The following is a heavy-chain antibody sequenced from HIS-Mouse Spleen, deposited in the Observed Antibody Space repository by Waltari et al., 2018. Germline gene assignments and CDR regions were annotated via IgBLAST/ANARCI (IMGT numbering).Heavy chain of an antibody. Sequence: QLQLQESVPGLVKPSETLSLTCTVSGGSISSSSYYWGWIRQPPGKGLGWIGSIYYSGGTCYDPSLKSRVTRSVATSKNQFSLKLSSVTAADTAVYYCAREIPYSSSWYDWYFDLWGRGTLVTVSS. D-gene: IGHD6-13*01. CDR1: GGSISSSSYY. CDR3: AREIPYSSSWYDWYFDL. CDR2: IYYSGGT. J-gene: IGHJ2*01. V-gene: IGHV4-39*07.